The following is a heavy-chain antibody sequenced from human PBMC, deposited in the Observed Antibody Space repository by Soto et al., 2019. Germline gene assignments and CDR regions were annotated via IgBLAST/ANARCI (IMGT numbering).Heavy chain of an antibody. Sequence: ASVKVSCKASGGTFSSYAISWVRQAPGQGLEWMGGIIPIFGTANYAQKFQGRVTITADESTSTAYMELSSLRSEDTAVYYCARDKKAYDIWSGYPPMNYYYGMDVWGQGTTVTVSS. V-gene: IGHV1-69*13. D-gene: IGHD3-3*01. J-gene: IGHJ6*02. CDR1: GGTFSSYA. CDR2: IIPIFGTA. CDR3: ARDKKAYDIWSGYPPMNYYYGMDV.